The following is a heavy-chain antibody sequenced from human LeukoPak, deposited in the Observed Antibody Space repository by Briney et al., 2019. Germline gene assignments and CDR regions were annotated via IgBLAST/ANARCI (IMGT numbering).Heavy chain of an antibody. CDR1: GFTFDDYA. Sequence: PGGSLRLSCAASGFTFDDYAMHWVRQAPGKGLEWVSGISWNSGSIGYADSVKGQFTISRDNAKNSLYLQMNSLRAEDTALYYCAKDTTGYDILTGYYDYWGQGTLVTVSS. V-gene: IGHV3-9*01. D-gene: IGHD3-9*01. J-gene: IGHJ4*02. CDR3: AKDTTGYDILTGYYDY. CDR2: ISWNSGSI.